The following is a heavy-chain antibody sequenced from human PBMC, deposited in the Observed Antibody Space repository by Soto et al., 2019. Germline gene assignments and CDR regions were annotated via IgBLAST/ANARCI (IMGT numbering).Heavy chain of an antibody. V-gene: IGHV4-59*08. Sequence: QVQLQESGPGLVKPSETLSLTCTVSGASINSHYWSWIRQPPRKGLEWIGYIYYTGTTNYNPSLKSRVTISLDTSKNQFYLKVTSVTAAETAIYYCARREVFDIWGQGTMVTVSS. CDR1: GASINSHY. CDR3: ARREVFDI. J-gene: IGHJ3*02. CDR2: IYYTGTT.